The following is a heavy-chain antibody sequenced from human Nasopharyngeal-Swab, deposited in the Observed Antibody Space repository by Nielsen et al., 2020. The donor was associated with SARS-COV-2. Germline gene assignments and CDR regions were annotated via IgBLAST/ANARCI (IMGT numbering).Heavy chain of an antibody. Sequence: GGSLRLSCAASGFTFSSYAMHWVRQAPGKGLEYVSAISSNGGSTYYANSVKGRFTISRDNSKNTLYLQMGSLRAEDTAVYYCARGPYSSSSYYYYGMDVWGQGTTVTVSS. CDR2: ISSNGGST. CDR3: ARGPYSSSSYYYYGMDV. D-gene: IGHD6-13*01. CDR1: GFTFSSYA. J-gene: IGHJ6*02. V-gene: IGHV3-64*01.